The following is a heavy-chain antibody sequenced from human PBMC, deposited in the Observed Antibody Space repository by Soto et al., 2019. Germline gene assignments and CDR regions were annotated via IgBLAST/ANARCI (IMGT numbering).Heavy chain of an antibody. CDR2: IFPDDSDI. V-gene: IGHV5-51*01. Sequence: GESLKISCKASGYSFNRYWIGWVRQMPGQGLEWMGVIFPDDSDIRHSPAFRGQVTISADKSINTVYLQYTGLEASDTATYYCARRISWYYFDSWGQGTPVTVLL. J-gene: IGHJ4*02. D-gene: IGHD1-1*01. CDR1: GYSFNRYW. CDR3: ARRISWYYFDS.